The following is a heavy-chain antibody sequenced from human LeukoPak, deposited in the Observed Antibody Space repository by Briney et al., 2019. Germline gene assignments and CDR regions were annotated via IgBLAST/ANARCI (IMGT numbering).Heavy chain of an antibody. CDR1: GFTFSSYA. D-gene: IGHD7-27*01. J-gene: IGHJ6*02. CDR2: ISGRGGST. Sequence: GGSLRLSCAASGFTFSSYAMSWVRQAPGKGLEWVSGISGRGGSTYYADSVKGGFTISRDNSKNTLYLQMNSLRAENTAVYYCARDLTGPAYYGMDVWGQGTTVTVSS. CDR3: ARDLTGPAYYGMDV. V-gene: IGHV3-23*01.